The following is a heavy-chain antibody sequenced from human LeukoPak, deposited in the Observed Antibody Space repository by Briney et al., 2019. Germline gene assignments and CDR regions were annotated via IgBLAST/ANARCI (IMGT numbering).Heavy chain of an antibody. J-gene: IGHJ3*01. Sequence: SGGSLRLSCAASGFTFSNYAMHWVRQAPGKGLEWVAIISYDESNKYYADSVKGRFTISRDNSKNTLYLQMNSLRAEDTALYYCAKNGSGTSRAFDVWGQGTMVTVSS. CDR2: ISYDESNK. CDR1: GFTFSNYA. V-gene: IGHV3-30*04. D-gene: IGHD3-10*01. CDR3: AKNGSGTSRAFDV.